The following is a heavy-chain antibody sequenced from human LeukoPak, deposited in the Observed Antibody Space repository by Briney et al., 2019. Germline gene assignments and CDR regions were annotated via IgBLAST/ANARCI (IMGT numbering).Heavy chain of an antibody. D-gene: IGHD2-2*01. V-gene: IGHV3-23*01. CDR3: AKGVWDIVVVPAAHFDY. J-gene: IGHJ4*02. CDR1: GFTFSSYA. CDR2: ISGGGGST. Sequence: GGSLRLSCAASGFTFSSYAMSWVRQAPGKGLEWVSAISGGGGSTYYADSVKGRFTISRDNSKNTLYPQMNSLRAEDTAVYYCAKGVWDIVVVPAAHFDYWGQGTLVTVSS.